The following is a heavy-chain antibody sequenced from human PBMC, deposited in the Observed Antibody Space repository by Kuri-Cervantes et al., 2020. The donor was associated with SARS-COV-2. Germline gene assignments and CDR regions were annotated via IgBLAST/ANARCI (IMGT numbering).Heavy chain of an antibody. Sequence: SETLSLTCTVSGGSISSYYWSWIRQPPGKGLEWIGYIYYSGSTNYNPSLKSRVTISVETSKNQFSLKLSSVTAADTAVYYCARDLSRLGMIGKFDYWAQGTLVTVSS. CDR1: GGSISSYY. J-gene: IGHJ4*02. CDR2: IYYSGST. V-gene: IGHV4-59*01. CDR3: ARDLSRLGMIGKFDY. D-gene: IGHD3-16*01.